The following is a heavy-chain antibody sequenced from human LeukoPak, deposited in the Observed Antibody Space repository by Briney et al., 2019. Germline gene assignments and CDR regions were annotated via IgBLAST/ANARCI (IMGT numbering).Heavy chain of an antibody. CDR1: GGSISSYY. CDR3: ARNRYSYGQVREYYFDY. V-gene: IGHV4-59*01. Sequence: PSETLSLTCTVSGGSISSYYWSWIRQPPGKGLEWIGYIYYSGSTNYNPSLKSRVTISVDTSKNQFSLKLSSVTAADTAVYYCARNRYSYGQVREYYFDYWGQGTLVTVSS. J-gene: IGHJ4*02. D-gene: IGHD5-18*01. CDR2: IYYSGST.